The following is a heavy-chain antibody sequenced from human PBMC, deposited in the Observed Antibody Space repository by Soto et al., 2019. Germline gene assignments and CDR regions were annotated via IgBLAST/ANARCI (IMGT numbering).Heavy chain of an antibody. CDR1: GFSVSTSGVG. V-gene: IGHV2-5*02. CDR2: IYWDDDK. Sequence: QITLKESGPTLVKPTQTLTLTCTFSGFSVSTSGVGVAWIRQPPGKALEWLALIYWDDDKRYSPFLQSRVTITKDTSKNQVVLTMTNIDPVDTETYYCEHKGGGGAGMDVWGQGTTVTVS. D-gene: IGHD1-26*01. J-gene: IGHJ6*02. CDR3: EHKGGGGAGMDV.